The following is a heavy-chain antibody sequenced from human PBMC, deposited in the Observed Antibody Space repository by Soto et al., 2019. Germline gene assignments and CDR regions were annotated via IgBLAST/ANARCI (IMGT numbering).Heavy chain of an antibody. CDR2: LSNTGRRT. J-gene: IGHJ4*02. CDR1: VFPFGANA. CDR3: ATEMGATQGPFDN. V-gene: IGHV3-23*01. Sequence: GGSLRLSCVVSVFPFGANALSWVRQAPGKGLEWVSGLSNTGRRTSYADSVKGRFNISRDNSENTVYLQMNSLRVEDTAVYYCATEMGATQGPFDNWGQGTLVTVSS. D-gene: IGHD1-26*01.